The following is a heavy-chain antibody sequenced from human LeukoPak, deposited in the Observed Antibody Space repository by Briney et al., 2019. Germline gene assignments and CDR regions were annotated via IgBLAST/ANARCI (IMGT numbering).Heavy chain of an antibody. CDR3: ARTKYDRRSFDI. V-gene: IGHV4-59*01. CDR1: GGSFSGYY. J-gene: IGHJ3*02. CDR2: IYYSGST. Sequence: ASETLSLTCAVYGGSFSGYYWSWIRQPPGKGLEWIGYIYYSGSTDYNSSLKSRLTISVDTSKNQFSLKLNSVTAADTAVYYCARTKYDRRSFDIWGQGTMVTVSS. D-gene: IGHD1-1*01.